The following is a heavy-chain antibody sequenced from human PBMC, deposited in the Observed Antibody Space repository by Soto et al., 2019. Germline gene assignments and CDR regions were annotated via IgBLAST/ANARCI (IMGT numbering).Heavy chain of an antibody. V-gene: IGHV4-31*09. J-gene: IGHJ5*02. CDR2: IYHSGST. CDR3: ALMVRGGENWFDP. CDR1: GGSSSSGGSY. D-gene: IGHD3-10*01. Sequence: PSETLCLTCTVSGGSSSSGGSYWSWIRQHPGKGLEWIGYIYHSGSTNYNPSLKSRVTISVDKSKNQFSLKLSSVTAADTAVYYCALMVRGGENWFDPWGQGTLVTVSS.